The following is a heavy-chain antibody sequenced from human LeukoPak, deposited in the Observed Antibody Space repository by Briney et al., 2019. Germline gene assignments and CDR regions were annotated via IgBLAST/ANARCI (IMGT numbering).Heavy chain of an antibody. Sequence: PGRSLRLSCAASGFTFDDYALHWVRQAPGKGLEWVSGISWNSGSIGYADSVKGRFTISRDNAKNSLYLQMNSLRAEDTALYYCAKDTSSSWQTFDYWGQGTLVTVSS. D-gene: IGHD6-13*01. CDR3: AKDTSSSWQTFDY. CDR2: ISWNSGSI. J-gene: IGHJ4*02. V-gene: IGHV3-9*01. CDR1: GFTFDDYA.